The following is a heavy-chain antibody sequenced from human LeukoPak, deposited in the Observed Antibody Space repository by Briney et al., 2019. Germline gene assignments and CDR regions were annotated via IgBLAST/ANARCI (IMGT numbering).Heavy chain of an antibody. CDR3: ARVMDHCSSTSCYEGGRFAFDI. V-gene: IGHV4-59*01. CDR1: GGSISSYY. J-gene: IGHJ3*02. CDR2: TYYSGST. Sequence: SETLSLTCTVSGGSISSYYWSWIRQPPGKGLEWIGHTYYSGSTNYNPSLKSRVTISIDTSKNQFSLRLSSVTAADTAVYYCARVMDHCSSTSCYEGGRFAFDIWGQGTMVTVSS. D-gene: IGHD2-2*01.